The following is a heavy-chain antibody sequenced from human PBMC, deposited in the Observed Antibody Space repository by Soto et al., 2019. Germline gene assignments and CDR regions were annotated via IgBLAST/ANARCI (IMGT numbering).Heavy chain of an antibody. CDR3: AREGVTMVRGVIYYYYGMDV. V-gene: IGHV1-18*01. CDR1: GYTFTSYG. D-gene: IGHD3-10*01. Sequence: QVQLVQSGAEVKKPGASVKVSCKASGYTFTSYGISWVRQAPGQGLEWMGWISAYNGNTNYAQKLQGRVTMTTDTSTSTAYMELRSLRSDDTAVYYCAREGVTMVRGVIYYYYGMDVWGQGTTVTVSS. CDR2: ISAYNGNT. J-gene: IGHJ6*02.